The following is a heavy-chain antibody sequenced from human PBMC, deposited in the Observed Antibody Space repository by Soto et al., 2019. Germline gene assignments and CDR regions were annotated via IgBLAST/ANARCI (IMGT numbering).Heavy chain of an antibody. V-gene: IGHV1-18*01. J-gene: IGHJ6*02. CDR1: GYTFTRYG. Sequence: GAAVKVSCKASGYTFTRYGISWVRQAPGQGLEWMGWISAYNGNTNYARTLRGRLTLTTDTSTSTAYMELRSLTSDDTAVYYCARDVFCGGAPACPDMDVWGQGTTVTVSS. D-gene: IGHD2-21*01. CDR2: ISAYNGNT. CDR3: ARDVFCGGAPACPDMDV.